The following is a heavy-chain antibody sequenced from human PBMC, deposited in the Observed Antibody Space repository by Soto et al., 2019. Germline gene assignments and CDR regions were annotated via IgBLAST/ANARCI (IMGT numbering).Heavy chain of an antibody. CDR1: GFTFTRYS. V-gene: IGHV3-49*04. D-gene: IGHD2-2*01. J-gene: IGHJ4*02. CDR3: VREGVCYGDYNRFDY. CDR2: IRSKAYGGTT. Sequence: GGSLRLSCAASGFTFTRYSMNWVRQAPGKGLEWVSFIRSKAYGGTTEYAASVKGRFTISRDDSKSIAYLQMNGLKIEDTAVYYCVREGVCYGDYNRFDYGGQGTLVTVPS.